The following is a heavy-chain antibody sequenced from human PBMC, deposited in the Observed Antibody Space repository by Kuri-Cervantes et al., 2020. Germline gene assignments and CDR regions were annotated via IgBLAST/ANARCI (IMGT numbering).Heavy chain of an antibody. J-gene: IGHJ3*02. Sequence: GESLKISCAASGFTFSSYSMNWVRQAPGKGLEWVSYISSSSSTIYYADSVKGRFTISRDNAKNSLYLQMNSLRAEDTAVYYCAREFGRPAQWFREEKAFDIWGQGTMVTVSS. CDR3: AREFGRPAQWFREEKAFDI. CDR1: GFTFSSYS. CDR2: ISSSSSTI. D-gene: IGHD3-10*01. V-gene: IGHV3-48*01.